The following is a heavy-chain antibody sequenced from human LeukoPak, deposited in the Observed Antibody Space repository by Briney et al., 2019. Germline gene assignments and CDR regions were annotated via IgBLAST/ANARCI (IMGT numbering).Heavy chain of an antibody. CDR1: GFTFSGAP. D-gene: IGHD1-26*01. CDR2: IRKDGTEK. CDR3: ARHVGISF. Sequence: RGALRLSCTASGFTFSGAPMSAVRQAPGERLERVANIRKDGTEKTYVDSVKGRFFISRDNAKNSLVLQMSNLRDDDTAIYYCARHVGISFWGQGTLVTVSS. J-gene: IGHJ4*02. V-gene: IGHV3-7*01.